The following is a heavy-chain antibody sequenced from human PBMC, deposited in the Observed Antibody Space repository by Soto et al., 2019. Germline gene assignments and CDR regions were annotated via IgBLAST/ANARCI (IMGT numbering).Heavy chain of an antibody. CDR1: GFTFSSYW. CDR2: IKQDGSEK. Sequence: EVQLVESGGGLVQPGGSLRLSCAASGFTFSSYWMSWVRQAPGKGLEWVANIKQDGSEKYYVDSVKGRFTISRDNAKNSLCLQMNSLRAEDAGVYYCARGLGIRGNGFDAGGQGTLVTVSS. V-gene: IGHV3-7*01. CDR3: ARGLGIRGNGFDA. J-gene: IGHJ5*02. D-gene: IGHD6-19*01.